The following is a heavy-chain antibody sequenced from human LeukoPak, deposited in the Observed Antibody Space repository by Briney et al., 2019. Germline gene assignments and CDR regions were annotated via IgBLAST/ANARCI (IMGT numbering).Heavy chain of an antibody. CDR3: ASTSRDGYNSPGRFFDN. Sequence: NPSETLSLTCTVSGGSISSSSYYWGWIRQPPGKGLEWIGSIYYSGSTYYNPSLKSRVTISVDTSKNQFSLKLSSVTAADTAVYYCASTSRDGYNSPGRFFDNWGQGSLVTVSS. J-gene: IGHJ4*02. V-gene: IGHV4-39*01. CDR1: GGSISSSSYY. CDR2: IYYSGST. D-gene: IGHD1-1*01.